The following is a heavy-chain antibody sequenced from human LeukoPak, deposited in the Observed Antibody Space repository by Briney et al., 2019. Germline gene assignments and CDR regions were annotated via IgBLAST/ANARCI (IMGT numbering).Heavy chain of an antibody. J-gene: IGHJ4*02. CDR1: GGSISSSSYY. CDR3: ARQRIVVVTATDLLNFDY. D-gene: IGHD2-21*02. CDR2: IYYSGST. Sequence: SETLSLTCTVSGGSISSSSYYWGWIRQPPGKGLEWIGSIYYSGSTYYNPSLKSRVTISVDTSKNQFSLKLSSVTAADTAVYYCARQRIVVVTATDLLNFDYWGQGTLVTVSS. V-gene: IGHV4-39*07.